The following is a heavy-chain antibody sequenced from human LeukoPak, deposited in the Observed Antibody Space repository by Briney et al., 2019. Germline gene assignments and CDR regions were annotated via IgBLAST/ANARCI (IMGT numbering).Heavy chain of an antibody. D-gene: IGHD5-18*01. CDR2: ISGSGGST. CDR1: GFTFSSYA. Sequence: GGSLRLSCAASGFTFSSYAMTWVRQAPGKGLEWVSGISGSGGSTYYADSVKGRFIISRDNSKNTLYLQMNSLRAEDTAVYYCAKDGTWIQLWLAYWGQGTLVTVSS. CDR3: AKDGTWIQLWLAY. V-gene: IGHV3-23*01. J-gene: IGHJ4*02.